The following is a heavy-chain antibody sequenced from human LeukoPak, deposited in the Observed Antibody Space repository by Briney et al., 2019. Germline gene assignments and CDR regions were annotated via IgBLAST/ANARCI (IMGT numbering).Heavy chain of an antibody. CDR3: ARKAVAAPLSY. V-gene: IGHV4-39*01. CDR1: GGSISSSSYY. D-gene: IGHD6-19*01. J-gene: IGHJ4*02. CDR2: IYYSGST. Sequence: SETLSLTCTVSGGSISSSSYYWGWIRQPPGKGLEWIGSIYYSGSTYYNPSLKSRVTISVDTSKNQFSLKLSSVTAADTAVYYCARKAVAAPLSYWGQGTLVTVSS.